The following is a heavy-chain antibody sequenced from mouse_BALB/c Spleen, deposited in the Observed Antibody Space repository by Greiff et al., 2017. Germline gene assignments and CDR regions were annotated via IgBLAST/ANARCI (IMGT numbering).Heavy chain of an antibody. Sequence: EVKVVESGGGLVQPGGSLKLSCAASGFTFSSYTMSWVRQTPEKRLEWVAYISNGGGSTYYPDTVKGRFTISRDNAKNTLYLQMSSLKSEDTAMYYCARRYSDWYFDVWGAGTTVTVSS. CDR1: GFTFSSYT. CDR3: ARRYSDWYFDV. D-gene: IGHD1-1*01. V-gene: IGHV5-12-2*01. CDR2: ISNGGGST. J-gene: IGHJ1*01.